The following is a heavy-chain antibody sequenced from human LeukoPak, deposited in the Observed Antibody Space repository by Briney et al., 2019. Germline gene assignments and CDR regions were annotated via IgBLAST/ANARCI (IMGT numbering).Heavy chain of an antibody. CDR1: GFTFGDYA. Sequence: PGGSLRLSCTASGFTFGDYAMSWFRQAPGKGLEWVANIKTDGSLTYYVDSVKGRFTISRDNAKNSLYLQMNSLRAEDTAVYYCARVGIMITFEDFDYWGQGTLVTVSS. V-gene: IGHV3-7*01. CDR3: ARVGIMITFEDFDY. J-gene: IGHJ4*02. D-gene: IGHD3-16*01. CDR2: IKTDGSLT.